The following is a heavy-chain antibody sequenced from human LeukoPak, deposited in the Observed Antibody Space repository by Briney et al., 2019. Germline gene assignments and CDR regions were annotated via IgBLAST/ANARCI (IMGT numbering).Heavy chain of an antibody. D-gene: IGHD2-2*01. CDR3: ARDGDIGYCSSTSCSHLP. V-gene: IGHV1-46*01. CDR2: INPSGGST. Sequence: ASVKVSCKASGYTFTSYYMHWVRQAPRQGLEWMGIINPSGGSTSYAQKFQGRVTMTRDTSTSTVYMELSSLRSEDTAVYYCARDGDIGYCSSTSCSHLPWGQGTLVTVSS. J-gene: IGHJ5*02. CDR1: GYTFTSYY.